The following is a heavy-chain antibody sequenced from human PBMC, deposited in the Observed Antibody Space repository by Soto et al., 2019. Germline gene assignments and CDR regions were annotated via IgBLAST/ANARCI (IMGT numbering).Heavy chain of an antibody. CDR3: ASDYDSSGYYYGWDY. Sequence: GGSLILSCAASGFPFSNYAMSWVRQAPGKGLVWVSGISASGGSTYYADSVKGRFIISRDNAKNSLYLQMNSLRDEDTAVYYCASDYDSSGYYYGWDYWGQGTLVTVSS. D-gene: IGHD3-22*01. J-gene: IGHJ4*02. CDR2: ISASGGST. CDR1: GFPFSNYA. V-gene: IGHV3-23*01.